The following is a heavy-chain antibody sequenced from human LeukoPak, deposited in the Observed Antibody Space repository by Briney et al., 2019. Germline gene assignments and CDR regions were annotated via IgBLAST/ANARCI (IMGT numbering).Heavy chain of an antibody. CDR2: ISSTSTYI. CDR3: ARIIGISGTYPTDY. J-gene: IGHJ4*02. Sequence: SPGGSLRLSCAASGFTFSNKSMNWVRQAPGKGLEWVSSISSTSTYIYYADSMKGRFIISRDNARNSLYLEMNSLRAEDTAVYYCARIIGISGTYPTDYWGQGTLVTVSS. V-gene: IGHV3-21*06. CDR1: GFTFSNKS. D-gene: IGHD1-26*01.